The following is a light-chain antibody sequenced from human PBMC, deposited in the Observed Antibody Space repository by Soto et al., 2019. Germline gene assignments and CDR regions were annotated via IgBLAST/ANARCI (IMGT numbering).Light chain of an antibody. V-gene: IGKV3-11*01. CDR1: QRVSSY. Sequence: DIVLTQFPATLSLSPGERATLSCRASQRVSSYLAWYQRKPGQAPRLLIYDISNRATGIPARFIGSGSGTVFTLTISSLEPEDSAVYYCQQRSAWPRNTSGQGTKLEIK. J-gene: IGKJ2*01. CDR3: QQRSAWPRNT. CDR2: DIS.